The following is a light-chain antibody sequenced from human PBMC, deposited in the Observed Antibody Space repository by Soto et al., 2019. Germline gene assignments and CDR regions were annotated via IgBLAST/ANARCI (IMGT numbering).Light chain of an antibody. CDR2: GAS. J-gene: IGKJ4*01. CDR3: QQYGSPPLT. V-gene: IGKV3-20*01. CDR1: QSVSSSY. Sequence: EIVLTQSPGTLSLSPGERATLSCRASQSVSSSYVAWYQQKPGQAPRLLIYGASSRATGIPDRFSGSGSGTDFTLTISRLEPEDFAVYYCQQYGSPPLTFAGGTTVEI.